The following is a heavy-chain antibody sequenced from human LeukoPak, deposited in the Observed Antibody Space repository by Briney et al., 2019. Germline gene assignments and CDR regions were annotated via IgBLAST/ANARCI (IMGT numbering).Heavy chain of an antibody. Sequence: GGSLRLSCEVSGFAFSSYVMSWVRQAPGNGLEWVSAIDSNGVTTNYADSVKGRFTISRDNSKNTLYRQLSSLRVEDTAVYYCAKGDDFLADYRYRFDYWGQGTLVTVSS. J-gene: IGHJ4*02. CDR1: GFAFSSYV. CDR3: AKGDDFLADYRYRFDY. V-gene: IGHV3-23*01. CDR2: IDSNGVTT. D-gene: IGHD3-9*01.